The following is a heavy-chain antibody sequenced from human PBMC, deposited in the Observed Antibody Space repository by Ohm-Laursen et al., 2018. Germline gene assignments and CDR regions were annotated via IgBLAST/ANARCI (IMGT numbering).Heavy chain of an antibody. CDR1: GFTFSSYW. Sequence: SLRLSCTASGFTFSSYWMSWVRQAPGKGLEWVANIKQDGSEKNYVDSVKGRFTISRDNAKNSLYLQMNSLRAEDTAVYYCARTDSSGYFDYWGQGTLVTVSS. J-gene: IGHJ4*02. V-gene: IGHV3-7*01. CDR3: ARTDSSGYFDY. D-gene: IGHD3-22*01. CDR2: IKQDGSEK.